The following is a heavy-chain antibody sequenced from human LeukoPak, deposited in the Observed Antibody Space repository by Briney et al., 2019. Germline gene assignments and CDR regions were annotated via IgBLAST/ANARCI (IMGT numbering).Heavy chain of an antibody. Sequence: TGGSLRLSCAASGFTFSSSAMSWVRQVPGKGLEWVSGISASGGSTYYADSVRGRFTISRDNSKNTLYVQMNSLRDEDTAVYYCAKDYEYNSNTWYSHWGRGTLVSVSS. J-gene: IGHJ4*02. V-gene: IGHV3-23*01. D-gene: IGHD6-13*01. CDR2: ISASGGST. CDR1: GFTFSSSA. CDR3: AKDYEYNSNTWYSH.